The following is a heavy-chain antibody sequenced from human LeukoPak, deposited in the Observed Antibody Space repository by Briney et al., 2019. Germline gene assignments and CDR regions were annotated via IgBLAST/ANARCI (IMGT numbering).Heavy chain of an antibody. CDR3: ARDRRPHYDILTGYYSFDY. CDR1: GGTFSSYA. Sequence: ASVKVSCKASGGTFSSYAISWVRQAPGQGLEWMGGIIPIFGTANYAQKFQGRVTITADKSTSTAYMELSSLRSEDTAVYYCARDRRPHYDILTGYYSFDYWSQGTLVTVSS. D-gene: IGHD3-9*01. CDR2: IIPIFGTA. V-gene: IGHV1-69*06. J-gene: IGHJ4*02.